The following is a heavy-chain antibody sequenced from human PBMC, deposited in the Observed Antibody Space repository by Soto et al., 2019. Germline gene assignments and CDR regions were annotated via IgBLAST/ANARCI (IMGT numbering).Heavy chain of an antibody. CDR1: GYTFTSYA. Sequence: QVQLVQSGAEVKKPGASVKVSCKTSGYTFTSYAVHWARQASGQRLEWMGWINAGNGNTEYSQKFQGRVTFTRDTSASTAHMELGSLRSEDTAVYYCVAVDYGDYWGQGTLVTVSS. V-gene: IGHV1-3*01. D-gene: IGHD6-19*01. J-gene: IGHJ4*02. CDR3: VAVDYGDY. CDR2: INAGNGNT.